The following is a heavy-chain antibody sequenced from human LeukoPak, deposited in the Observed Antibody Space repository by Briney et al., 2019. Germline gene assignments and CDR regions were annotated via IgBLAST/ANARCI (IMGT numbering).Heavy chain of an antibody. CDR2: ISSSSSYI. CDR1: GFTFSSYS. Sequence: PGRSLRLSCAASGFTFSSYSMNWVRQAPGKGLEWVSSISSSSSYIYYADSVKGRFTISRDNAKNSLYPQMNSLRVEDTAVYHCAKLKESYFYMDVWGKGTTVSISS. CDR3: AKLKESYFYMDV. J-gene: IGHJ6*03. V-gene: IGHV3-21*04. D-gene: IGHD3-10*01.